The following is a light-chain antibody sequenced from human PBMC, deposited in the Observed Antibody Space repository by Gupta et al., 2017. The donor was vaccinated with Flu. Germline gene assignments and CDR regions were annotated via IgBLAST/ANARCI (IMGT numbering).Light chain of an antibody. V-gene: IGLV3-19*01. J-gene: IGLJ2*01. Sequence: SSELTQAPAVSVALGQTVRITCQGDSLRSYYTSWYQQKPGQAPVLVIYGKNNRPSGIPERFSGSSSGNTASLTITGAQAEDEADYYCNSRDSSGNPVVFGGGTKLTVL. CDR3: NSRDSSGNPVV. CDR2: GKN. CDR1: SLRSYY.